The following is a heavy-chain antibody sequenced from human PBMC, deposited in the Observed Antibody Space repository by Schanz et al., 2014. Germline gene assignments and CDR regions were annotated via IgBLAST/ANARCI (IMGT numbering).Heavy chain of an antibody. D-gene: IGHD3-22*01. J-gene: IGHJ4*02. V-gene: IGHV3-30*02. CDR1: GFTFSNYG. Sequence: QVVLMESGGGVVQPGGSLRLSCAASGFTFSNYGLHWVRQAPGKGLEWVAFIRYNGINEYYADSVKGRFTISRDNSKNTLYLQMNSLRAEDTAVYYCAKDLPSDYYIAYWGQGTLVTVSS. CDR3: AKDLPSDYYIAY. CDR2: IRYNGINE.